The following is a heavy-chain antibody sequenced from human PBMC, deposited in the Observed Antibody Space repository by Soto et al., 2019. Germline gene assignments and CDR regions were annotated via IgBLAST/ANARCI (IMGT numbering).Heavy chain of an antibody. CDR3: ARESHDILTGPPWVWYFDL. V-gene: IGHV4-34*01. CDR2: SNDRGSI. D-gene: IGHD3-9*01. Sequence: QVQLQQWGAGPLRPLETLSLTCGVSGGSFSGYYWAWIRQPPGKGLEWIGESNDRGSINYNPSLKSRVSISVDTSKKHYSLNLRSVTAADTAVYYCARESHDILTGPPWVWYFDLWGRCTLVTVSS. CDR1: GGSFSGYY. J-gene: IGHJ2*01.